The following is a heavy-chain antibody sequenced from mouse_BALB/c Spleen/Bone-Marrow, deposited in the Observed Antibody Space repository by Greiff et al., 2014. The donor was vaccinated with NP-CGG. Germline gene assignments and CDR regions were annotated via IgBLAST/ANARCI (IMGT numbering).Heavy chain of an antibody. D-gene: IGHD2-1*01. Sequence: QVQLQQPGDELVKPGASVKLSCMASGFTFTSYWIHWVKQRPGQGPEWIGEINPGNGRTNYNEKFRSKATLTEDKSSSTAYMQLSSLTSEDSAVYYCARDGNYRYAMDYWGQGTSVTVSS. J-gene: IGHJ4*01. V-gene: IGHV1S81*02. CDR1: GFTFTSYW. CDR2: INPGNGRT. CDR3: ARDGNYRYAMDY.